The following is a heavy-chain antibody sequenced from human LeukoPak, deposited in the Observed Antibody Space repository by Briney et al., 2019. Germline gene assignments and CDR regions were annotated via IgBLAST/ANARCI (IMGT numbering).Heavy chain of an antibody. CDR3: ARDQGTPGPSYFDS. V-gene: IGHV3-21*01. CDR2: ISSSSSSI. J-gene: IGHJ4*02. D-gene: IGHD2-15*01. Sequence: GGSLRLSCAASGFTFSSYSMNWVRQAPGKGLEWVSCISSSSSSIYYGDSVKGRFTISRDNAKNSLYLQMNSLRAEDTAVYYCARDQGTPGPSYFDSWGQGTLVTVSS. CDR1: GFTFSSYS.